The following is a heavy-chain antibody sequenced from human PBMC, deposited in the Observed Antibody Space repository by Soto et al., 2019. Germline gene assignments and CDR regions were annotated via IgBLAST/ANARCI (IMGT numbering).Heavy chain of an antibody. CDR3: AKGGFAAVAGNYYYGMDV. J-gene: IGHJ6*02. D-gene: IGHD6-19*01. CDR2: ISYDGSNK. V-gene: IGHV3-30*18. CDR1: GFTFSSYG. Sequence: GGSLRLSCAASGFTFSSYGMHWVRQAPGKGLEWVAVISYDGSNKYYADSVKGRFTISRDNSKNTLYLQMNSLRAEDTAVYYCAKGGFAAVAGNYYYGMDVWGQGTTVTVSS.